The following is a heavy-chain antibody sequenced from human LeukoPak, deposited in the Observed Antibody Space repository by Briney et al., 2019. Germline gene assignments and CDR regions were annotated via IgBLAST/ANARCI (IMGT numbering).Heavy chain of an antibody. J-gene: IGHJ3*02. CDR3: ARPPTLDI. CDR1: GGSLTSYY. Sequence: PSETLSLTCTVSGGSLTSYYWSWIRQPPGKGLEWLGYIYYTGSNNYNPSLKSRVTISVDASKNQFSLKLSSVTAADTAVYYCARPPTLDIWGQGTMVTVSS. V-gene: IGHV4-59*08. D-gene: IGHD1-1*01. CDR2: IYYTGSN.